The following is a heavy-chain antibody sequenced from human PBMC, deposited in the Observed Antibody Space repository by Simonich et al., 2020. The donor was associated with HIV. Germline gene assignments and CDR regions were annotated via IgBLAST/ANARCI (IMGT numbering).Heavy chain of an antibody. D-gene: IGHD6-6*01. V-gene: IGHV4-38-2*01. J-gene: IGHJ4*02. CDR1: GYSISSGYY. CDR3: ARGLAARLSHFDY. CDR2: IYRSGST. Sequence: QVQLQESGPGLVKPSETLSLTCAVSGYSISSGYYLGWIRQPPGKGLEWIGSIYRSGSTYYNPSRKSRVTISVDTSKNQFSLKLSSVTAADTAVYYCARGLAARLSHFDYWGQGTLVTVSS.